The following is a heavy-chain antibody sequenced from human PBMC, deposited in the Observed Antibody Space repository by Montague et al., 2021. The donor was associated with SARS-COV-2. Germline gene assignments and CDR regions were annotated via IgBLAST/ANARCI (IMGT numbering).Heavy chain of an antibody. Sequence: SETLSLTCTVSGVSVKNYYWSWIRQPPGKGLEWIGYVHYSGKTKSNPSLQNPISISLDASKNQFYLSLTSVTSVDAAVYYCARHGPFVVVTAIHDTFDIWGQGTMVTVSS. D-gene: IGHD2-21*02. J-gene: IGHJ3*02. CDR1: GVSVKNYY. CDR3: ARHGPFVVVTAIHDTFDI. CDR2: VHYSGKT. V-gene: IGHV4-59*02.